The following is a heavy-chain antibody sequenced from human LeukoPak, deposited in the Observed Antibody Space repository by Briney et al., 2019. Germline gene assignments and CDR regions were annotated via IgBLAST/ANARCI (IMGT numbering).Heavy chain of an antibody. CDR1: GGTFSSYA. J-gene: IGHJ4*02. D-gene: IGHD3-10*01. V-gene: IGHV1-69*05. CDR2: IIPIFGTA. Sequence: ASVKVSCKASGGTFSSYAISWVRQAPGQGLEWMGRIIPIFGTANYAQKFQGRVTITTDEPTGTAYMELSSLRSEDTAVYYCNTVRGDAQNSDYWGQGTLVTVSS. CDR3: NTVRGDAQNSDY.